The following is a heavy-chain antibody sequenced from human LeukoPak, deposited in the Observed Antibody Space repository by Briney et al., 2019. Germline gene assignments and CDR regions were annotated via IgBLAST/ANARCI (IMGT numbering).Heavy chain of an antibody. CDR3: TTDPNLSLFYDSSGYYPPSLFDY. V-gene: IGHV3-15*01. CDR2: IKSKTDGGTT. D-gene: IGHD3-22*01. J-gene: IGHJ4*02. CDR1: GITFTNAW. Sequence: KPGGSLRLSCAASGITFTNAWMSWVRQAPGKGLEWVGRIKSKTDGGTTDYAAPVKGRFTISRDDSKNTLYLQMNSLKTEDTAVYYCTTDPNLSLFYDSSGYYPPSLFDYWGQGTLVTVSS.